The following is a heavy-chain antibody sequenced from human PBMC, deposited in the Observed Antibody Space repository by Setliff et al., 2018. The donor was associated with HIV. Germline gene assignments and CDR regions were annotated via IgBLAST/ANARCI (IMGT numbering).Heavy chain of an antibody. CDR1: GFTLSDYG. CDR2: ISYGGRNK. D-gene: IGHD3-10*01. J-gene: IGHJ4*02. CDR3: GKDYVADYYTPSGRDGAVDY. V-gene: IGHV3-30*18. Sequence: GGSLRLSCAASGFTLSDYGMHWVRQAPGKGLEWVALISYGGRNKYYGDSVKGRFTISRDDSKSTLYLQMNSLRADDTAVYYCGKDYVADYYTPSGRDGAVDYWGQGTLVTVSS.